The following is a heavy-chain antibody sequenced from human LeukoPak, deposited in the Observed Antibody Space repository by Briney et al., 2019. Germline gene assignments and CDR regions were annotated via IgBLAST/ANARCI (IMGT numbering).Heavy chain of an antibody. Sequence: SETLSLTRAVYGGSFSGYYWSWIRQPPGKGLEWIGEINHSGSTNYNPSLKSRVTISVDTSKNQFSLKLSSVTAADTAVYYCARASDYDSSGYYYRLRFYYYMDVWGKGTTVTVSS. D-gene: IGHD3-22*01. V-gene: IGHV4-34*01. J-gene: IGHJ6*03. CDR3: ARASDYDSSGYYYRLRFYYYMDV. CDR1: GGSFSGYY. CDR2: INHSGST.